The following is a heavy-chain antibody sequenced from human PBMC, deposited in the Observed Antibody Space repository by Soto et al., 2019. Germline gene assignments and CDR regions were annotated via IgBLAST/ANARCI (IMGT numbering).Heavy chain of an antibody. CDR2: IYYSGST. J-gene: IGHJ3*02. CDR3: ARDLNWNDSDDAFDI. Sequence: QVQLQESGPGLVKPSETLSLTCTVSGGSISSYYWSWIRQPPGKGLEWIGYIYYSGSTNYNPSLKSRVTISVDTSKNQFSLKLSSMTAADTAVYYCARDLNWNDSDDAFDIWGQGTMVTVSS. V-gene: IGHV4-59*01. CDR1: GGSISSYY. D-gene: IGHD1-1*01.